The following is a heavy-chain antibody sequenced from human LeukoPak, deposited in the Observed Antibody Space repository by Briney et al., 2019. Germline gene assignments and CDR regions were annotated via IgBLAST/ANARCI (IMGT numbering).Heavy chain of an antibody. Sequence: RGSLRLSCAAAGFTFTSYWMSCVRQAPGKGLEWVANIKQDGSEKYYVDSVKGRFTISRDNAKNSLYLQMNSLRAEDTAVYYCARDPPVGYWGQGTLVTVSS. J-gene: IGHJ4*02. CDR2: IKQDGSEK. V-gene: IGHV3-7*01. D-gene: IGHD1-26*01. CDR1: GFTFTSYW. CDR3: ARDPPVGY.